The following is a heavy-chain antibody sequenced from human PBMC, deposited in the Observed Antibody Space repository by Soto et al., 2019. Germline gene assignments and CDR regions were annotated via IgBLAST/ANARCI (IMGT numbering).Heavy chain of an antibody. J-gene: IGHJ5*02. CDR1: GWSFSGYY. CDR2: INHSGST. V-gene: IGHV4-34*01. Sequence: SETLSLTCAVYGWSFSGYYWSWIRQPPGKGLEWIGEINHSGSTNYNPSLKSRVTISVDTSKNQFSLKLSSVTAADTAVYYCAREASGKARTSYKRASHRLNWFDPWGQGTLVTVSS. D-gene: IGHD1-1*01. CDR3: AREASGKARTSYKRASHRLNWFDP.